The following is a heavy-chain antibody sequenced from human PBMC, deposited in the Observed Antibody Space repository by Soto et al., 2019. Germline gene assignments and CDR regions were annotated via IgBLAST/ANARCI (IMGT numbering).Heavy chain of an antibody. CDR2: INSDGSAS. CDR3: VRGAEGSWAWWLTH. V-gene: IGHV3-74*01. Sequence: EVQLVESGGGLVQPGGSLRLSCAASGFTFSSFWMHWVRQGPGEGLVWVSRINSDGSASSCAGSVKGRFTISRDNAKNTLYLQMDSLRVEDTAVYYCVRGAEGSWAWWLTHWGQGTLVTVSP. D-gene: IGHD2-15*01. CDR1: GFTFSSFW. J-gene: IGHJ4*02.